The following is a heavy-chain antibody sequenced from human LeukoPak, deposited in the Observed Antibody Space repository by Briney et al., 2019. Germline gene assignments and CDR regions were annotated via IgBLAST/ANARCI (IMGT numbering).Heavy chain of an antibody. J-gene: IGHJ4*02. Sequence: GGSLRLSCAASGFTFSSYGMHWVRQAPGKGLEWVAVISYDGSNKYYADSVKGRFTISRDNSKNTLYLQMNSLRAEGTAVYYCARDRGYSSFDYWGQGTLVTVSS. CDR3: ARDRGYSSFDY. V-gene: IGHV3-30*03. CDR1: GFTFSSYG. D-gene: IGHD6-19*01. CDR2: ISYDGSNK.